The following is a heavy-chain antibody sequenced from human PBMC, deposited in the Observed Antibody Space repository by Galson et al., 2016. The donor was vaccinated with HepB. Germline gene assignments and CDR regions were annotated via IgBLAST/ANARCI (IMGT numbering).Heavy chain of an antibody. V-gene: IGHV3-23*01. D-gene: IGHD2-15*01. Sequence: SLRLSCAASGFPFDSYSANWLRQAPGKGLEWVSTISGNGANTYHAGSVKGRFTVSRDNANNTLYLHMNSLRAEDTATYYCARLNKLLPYFDYWGQGILVTVTS. CDR3: ARLNKLLPYFDY. CDR2: ISGNGANT. J-gene: IGHJ4*02. CDR1: GFPFDSYS.